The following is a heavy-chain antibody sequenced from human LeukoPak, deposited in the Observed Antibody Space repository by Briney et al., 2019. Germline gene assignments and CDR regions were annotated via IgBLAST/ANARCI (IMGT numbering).Heavy chain of an antibody. CDR3: AKDLGGY. D-gene: IGHD3-16*01. V-gene: IGHV3-30-3*01. CDR2: ISYDGSNK. J-gene: IGHJ4*02. CDR1: GFTFSSYA. Sequence: GGSLRLSCAASGFTFSSYAMHWVRQAPGKGLEWVAVISYDGSNKHYADSVKGRFTISRDNSKNTLYLQMNSLRAEDTAVYYCAKDLGGYWGQGTLVTASS.